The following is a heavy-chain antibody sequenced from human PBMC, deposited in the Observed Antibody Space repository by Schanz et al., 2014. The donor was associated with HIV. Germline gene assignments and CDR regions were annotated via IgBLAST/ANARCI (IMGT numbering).Heavy chain of an antibody. J-gene: IGHJ6*02. Sequence: QVQLVESGGGVVQPGRSLRLSCAGSGFSFDTFGIHWVRQAPGKGLEWLAVISYDGRNKKFANSVKGRFTISRDNSKNTVYLQAKSLRPEDTAVYYCAKDGNWYDSRYRGKGNYYHYYGMDVWGLGTTVTVSS. CDR1: GFSFDTFG. D-gene: IGHD3-22*01. V-gene: IGHV3-30*18. CDR3: AKDGNWYDSRYRGKGNYYHYYGMDV. CDR2: ISYDGRNK.